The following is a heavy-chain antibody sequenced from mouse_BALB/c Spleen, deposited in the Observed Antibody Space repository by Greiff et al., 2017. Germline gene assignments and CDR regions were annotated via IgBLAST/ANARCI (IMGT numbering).Heavy chain of an antibody. CDR1: GYTFTSYT. CDR2: INPSSGYT. Sequence: VQLQQSGAELARPGASVKMSCKASGYTFTSYTMHWVKQRPGQGLEWIGYINPSSGYTNYNQKFKDKATLTADKSSSTAYMQLSSLTSEDSAVYFCARTWVFAMDYWGQGTSVTVSS. J-gene: IGHJ4*01. V-gene: IGHV1-4*01. CDR3: ARTWVFAMDY. D-gene: IGHD4-1*01.